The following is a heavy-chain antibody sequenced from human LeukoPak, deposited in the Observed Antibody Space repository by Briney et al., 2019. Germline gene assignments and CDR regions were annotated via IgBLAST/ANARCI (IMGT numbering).Heavy chain of an antibody. D-gene: IGHD2-8*01. CDR3: AKRGCDTNGCPYYFDY. V-gene: IGHV3-74*01. J-gene: IGHJ4*02. CDR1: GXTFSSYW. CDR2: INSDGSST. Sequence: PGGSLRLSCAASGXTFSSYWMHWVRQAPGKGLVWVSRINSDGSSTTYADSVKGRFTISRDNAKNTLYLQMNSLRAEDTAVYYCAKRGCDTNGCPYYFDYWGQGTLVTVSS.